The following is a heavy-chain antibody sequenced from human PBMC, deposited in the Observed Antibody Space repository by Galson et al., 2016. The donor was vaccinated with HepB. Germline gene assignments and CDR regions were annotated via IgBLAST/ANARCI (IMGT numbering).Heavy chain of an antibody. CDR1: GFAFNTYW. CDR3: ARDYRHCGADPM. V-gene: IGHV3-7*01. J-gene: IGHJ4*02. CDR2: IKQDASEK. D-gene: IGHD2-21*02. Sequence: SLRLSCAASGFAFNTYWMSCVRHAPGKGLEWVANIKQDASEKYYVDSVKGRFTISRDNAKNSLYLQMNSLTADDTAVYYCARDYRHCGADPMGAQGTLVTVSS.